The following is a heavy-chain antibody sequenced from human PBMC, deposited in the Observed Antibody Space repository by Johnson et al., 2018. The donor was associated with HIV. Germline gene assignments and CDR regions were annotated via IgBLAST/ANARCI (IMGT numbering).Heavy chain of an antibody. CDR3: ARGGRGVRITMIVVVPNDAFDI. Sequence: VQLVESGGGVVRPGGSLRLSCAASGFTFDDYGMSWVRQAPGKGLEWVSGISWNSGSIGYADSVKGRFSISRDNAKNSLYLQMNSLRAEDTAVYYCARGGRGVRITMIVVVPNDAFDIWGQGTMVTVSS. J-gene: IGHJ3*02. CDR2: ISWNSGSI. D-gene: IGHD3-22*01. V-gene: IGHV3-20*04. CDR1: GFTFDDYG.